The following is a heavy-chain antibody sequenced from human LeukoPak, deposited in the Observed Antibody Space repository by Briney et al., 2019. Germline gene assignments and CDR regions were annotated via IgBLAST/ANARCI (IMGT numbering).Heavy chain of an antibody. V-gene: IGHV3-15*01. D-gene: IGHD1-1*01. CDR1: GFTFSNAW. J-gene: IGHJ4*02. Sequence: GGSLRLSCAASGFTFSNAWMSWVRQAPGKGLEWVGRIKSKTDGGTTDYAAPVKGRFTISRDDSKNTLYLQMNSLKTEDTAVYYCTIRTNGGLNDYWGQGTLVTVSS. CDR3: TIRTNGGLNDY. CDR2: IKSKTDGGTT.